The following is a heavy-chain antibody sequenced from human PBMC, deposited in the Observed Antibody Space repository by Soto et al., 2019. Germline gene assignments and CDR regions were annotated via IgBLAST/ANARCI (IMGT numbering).Heavy chain of an antibody. CDR2: INHSGST. D-gene: IGHD3-9*01. CDR1: GGSFSVYY. V-gene: IGHV4-34*01. J-gene: IGHJ4*02. Sequence: ETLSITCAVYGGSFSVYYWSCIRQPPGKGLEWIGEINHSGSTNYNPSLKSRVTISVDTSKNQFSLKLSSVTAADTAVYYCARGRYGGHFDYWGQGTLVTVSS. CDR3: ARGRYGGHFDY.